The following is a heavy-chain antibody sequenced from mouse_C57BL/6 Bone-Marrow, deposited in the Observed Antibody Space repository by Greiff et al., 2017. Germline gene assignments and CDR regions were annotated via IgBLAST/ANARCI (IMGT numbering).Heavy chain of an antibody. V-gene: IGHV1-81*01. J-gene: IGHJ3*01. Sequence: QVQLKESGAELARPGASVKLSCKASGYTFTSYGISWVKQSTGQGLEWIGEIYPRSGNTYYNEKFKGKATLTADKSSSTAYMELRSLTSEDSAVYFCARGIYYDFTWCATWGKETLVTVSA. CDR2: IYPRSGNT. CDR1: GYTFTSYG. CDR3: ARGIYYDFTWCAT. D-gene: IGHD2-4*01.